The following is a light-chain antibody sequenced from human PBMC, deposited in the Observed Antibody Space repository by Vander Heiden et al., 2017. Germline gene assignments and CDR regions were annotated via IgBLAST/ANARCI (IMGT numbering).Light chain of an antibody. CDR2: AAS. Sequence: DIQLTQSPSFLSASVGDRVTITCPASQGISSYLAWYQQKPGKAPKLLIYAASTLQSGVPSRFSGSGSGTEFTLTISSLQPEDFATYYCQQLNSYLITFGQGTRLEIK. V-gene: IGKV1-9*01. CDR3: QQLNSYLIT. J-gene: IGKJ5*01. CDR1: QGISSY.